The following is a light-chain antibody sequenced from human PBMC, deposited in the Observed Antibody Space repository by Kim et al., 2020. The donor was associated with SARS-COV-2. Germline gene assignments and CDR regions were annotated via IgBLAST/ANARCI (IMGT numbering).Light chain of an antibody. CDR3: NSRDSSGNHLV. CDR1: SLRSYY. J-gene: IGLJ2*01. Sequence: SSELTQDPAVSVALGQTVRITCQGDSLRSYYASWYQQKPGQAPVLVIYGKNNRPSGIPDRFSGPSSGNTASLTITGAQAEDEADYYCNSRDSSGNHLVFGGGTQLTVL. V-gene: IGLV3-19*01. CDR2: GKN.